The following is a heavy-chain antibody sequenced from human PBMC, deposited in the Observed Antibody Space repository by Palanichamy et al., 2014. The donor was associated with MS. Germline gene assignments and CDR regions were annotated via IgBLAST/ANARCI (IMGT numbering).Heavy chain of an antibody. Sequence: QVQLQESGPGLVKPSETLSLTCTVSGGSINSYYWSWIRQPPGKGLEWIGYIYSSGITNYNSSLKSRVAISVDTSKNRFSLKLSSVTAADTAVYFCARSRYRLDSWGHGTLVTVSS. CDR1: GGSINSYY. CDR3: ARSRYRLDS. D-gene: IGHD4-11*01. CDR2: IYSSGIT. V-gene: IGHV4-59*08. J-gene: IGHJ5*01.